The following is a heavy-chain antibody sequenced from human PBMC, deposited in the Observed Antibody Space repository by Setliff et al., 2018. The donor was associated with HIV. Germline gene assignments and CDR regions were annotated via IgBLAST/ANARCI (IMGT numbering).Heavy chain of an antibody. CDR1: GFTFNNYW. V-gene: IGHV3-7*01. Sequence: QSGGSLRLSCESSGFTFNNYWMSWVRQAPGKRPEWVANIKGDGSETYYVDSVKGRFTISRDNAKNSLYLQMDSLRVEDTAVYYCASFFGDYGYWGHGTQVTVSS. D-gene: IGHD3-10*01. CDR3: ASFFGDYGY. CDR2: IKGDGSET. J-gene: IGHJ4*01.